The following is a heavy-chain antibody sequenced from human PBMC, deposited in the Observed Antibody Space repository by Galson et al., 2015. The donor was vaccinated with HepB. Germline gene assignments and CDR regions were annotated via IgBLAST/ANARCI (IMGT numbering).Heavy chain of an antibody. Sequence: SLRLSCAASGFTFSSYAMHWVRQAPGKGLEYVSAISSNGGSTYYADSVKGRFTISRDNSKNTLYLQMSSLRAEDTAVYYCVKGDVDTAMVEMDYWGQGTLVTVSS. J-gene: IGHJ4*02. D-gene: IGHD5-18*01. CDR3: VKGDVDTAMVEMDY. CDR1: GFTFSSYA. CDR2: ISSNGGST. V-gene: IGHV3-64D*06.